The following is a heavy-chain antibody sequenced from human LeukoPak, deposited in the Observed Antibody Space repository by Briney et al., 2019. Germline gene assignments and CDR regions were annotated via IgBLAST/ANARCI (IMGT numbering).Heavy chain of an antibody. CDR2: ISSSSSYI. D-gene: IGHD5-12*01. J-gene: IGHJ4*02. CDR3: ARVGRYSGYDGTDY. Sequence: PGGSLRLSCAASGFTFSSYSMNWVRQAPGKGLEWVSSISSSSSYIYYADSVKGRFTISRDNAKNSLYLQMNSLRAEDTAVYYCARVGRYSGYDGTDYWGQGTLVTVSS. CDR1: GFTFSSYS. V-gene: IGHV3-21*01.